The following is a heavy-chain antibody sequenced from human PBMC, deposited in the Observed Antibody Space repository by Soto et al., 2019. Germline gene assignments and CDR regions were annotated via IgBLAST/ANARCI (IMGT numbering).Heavy chain of an antibody. Sequence: WGSMRLSCAASGFNFSSFAVHWVRQAPGKGLEWVAFISYDGNNEYYADSVKGRFTISRDNSKNTLYLQMNSLRAEDTAVYYCAREYSSGYYYFYAMDVWGQGTTVTVSS. CDR2: ISYDGNNE. CDR1: GFNFSSFA. V-gene: IGHV3-30*14. J-gene: IGHJ6*02. D-gene: IGHD5-18*01. CDR3: AREYSSGYYYFYAMDV.